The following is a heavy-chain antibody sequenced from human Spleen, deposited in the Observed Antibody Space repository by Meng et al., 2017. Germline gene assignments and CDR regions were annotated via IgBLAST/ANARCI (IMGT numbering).Heavy chain of an antibody. CDR1: GGSIRTNNW. D-gene: IGHD2-15*01. V-gene: IGHV4-4*02. CDR2: IYHSESP. CDR3: ARDGRFCGGCCSDAFDI. Sequence: GSLRLSCAVSGGSIRTNNWWNWVRQSPGKVLEWIGEIYHSESPHYNPSLQSRVTISLDKAKNQFSLKLSSVTASDTAIYYCARDGRFCGGCCSDAFDIWGQGTMVTVSS. J-gene: IGHJ3*02.